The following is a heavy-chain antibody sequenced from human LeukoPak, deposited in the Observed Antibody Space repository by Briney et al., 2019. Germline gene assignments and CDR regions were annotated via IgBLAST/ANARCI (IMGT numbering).Heavy chain of an antibody. Sequence: GGSLRLSCAASGFTFSSYSMNWVRQAPGKGLEWVSYISSSSSTIYYADSVKGRFTISRDNAKNSLYLQMNSLRAEDTAVYYCAKSDLSTAKAYFGYWGQGTLVTVSS. CDR2: ISSSSSTI. D-gene: IGHD2-21*02. J-gene: IGHJ4*02. CDR3: AKSDLSTAKAYFGY. CDR1: GFTFSSYS. V-gene: IGHV3-48*04.